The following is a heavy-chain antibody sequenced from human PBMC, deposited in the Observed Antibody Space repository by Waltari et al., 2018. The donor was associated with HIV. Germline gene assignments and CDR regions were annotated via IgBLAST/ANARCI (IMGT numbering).Heavy chain of an antibody. V-gene: IGHV6-1*01. CDR1: GDSVSSDTAA. CDR3: VRDSFGFDT. CDR2: TYHRSDWHH. J-gene: IGHJ5*02. D-gene: IGHD3-3*01. Sequence: QVNLKQSGPGLVEASHSIFLSCVISGDSVSSDTAAWNWVRQSPAGGLQWLGRTYHRSDWHHDYSVSLKGRMVINLDAAKNQFSLHLSSVTPGDTATYYCVRDSFGFDTWGEGTLVNVPP.